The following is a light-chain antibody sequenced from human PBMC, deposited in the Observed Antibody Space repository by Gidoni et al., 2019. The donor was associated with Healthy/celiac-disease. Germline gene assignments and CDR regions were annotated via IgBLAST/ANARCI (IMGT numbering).Light chain of an antibody. Sequence: QSALTQPASVSGSPGQSITISCTGTSSDVGSYNLVSWYQQHPGKAPKLMIYEGSKRPSGVSNRFSGSKSGNTASLTRAGLQAEDEADYYCCSYAGSSTLFGGGTKLTVL. CDR2: EGS. J-gene: IGLJ3*02. CDR3: CSYAGSSTL. CDR1: SSDVGSYNL. V-gene: IGLV2-23*01.